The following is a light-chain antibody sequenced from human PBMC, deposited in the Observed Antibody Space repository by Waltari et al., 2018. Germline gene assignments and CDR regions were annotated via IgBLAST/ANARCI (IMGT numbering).Light chain of an antibody. J-gene: IGLJ3*02. CDR3: SSYTSGSPLLV. CDR2: DVS. CDR1: TIAVGGIN. V-gene: IGLV2-14*03. Sequence: QSVLPHLAPFSGPPGRSITFPSPGTTIAVGGINMSPWCQQHPGKAPKLLIYDVSNRPSGVSNRFSGSKSGNTASLTISGLQAEDEADYYCSSYTSGSPLLVFGGGTKLTVL.